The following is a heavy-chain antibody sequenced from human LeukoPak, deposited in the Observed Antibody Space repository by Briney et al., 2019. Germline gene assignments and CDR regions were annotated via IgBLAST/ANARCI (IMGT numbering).Heavy chain of an antibody. V-gene: IGHV1-69*05. CDR3: ARVKYYGSGSYYHYNWFDP. J-gene: IGHJ5*02. Sequence: SVKVSCKASGGTFSSYAISWVRQAPGQGLEWMGGIIPIFGTANYAQKFQGRVTITTDESTSTAYMELSSLRSEDTAVYYCARVKYYGSGSYYHYNWFDPWGQGTLVTASS. CDR1: GGTFSSYA. D-gene: IGHD3-10*01. CDR2: IIPIFGTA.